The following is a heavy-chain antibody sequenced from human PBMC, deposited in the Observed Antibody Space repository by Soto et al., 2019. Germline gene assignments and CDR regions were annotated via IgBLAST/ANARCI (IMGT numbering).Heavy chain of an antibody. V-gene: IGHV2-26*01. CDR3: ARIPYSSSSIGWFDP. D-gene: IGHD6-13*01. CDR1: GFSLSNARMG. J-gene: IGHJ5*02. CDR2: IFSNDEK. Sequence: QVTLKESGPVLVKPTETLTLTCTVSGFSLSNARMGVSWIRQPPGKALEWLAHIFSNDEKSYSTSLKSRLTTSKDTSKRQVVLTMTNMDPVDTATYYCARIPYSSSSIGWFDPWGQGTLVTVSS.